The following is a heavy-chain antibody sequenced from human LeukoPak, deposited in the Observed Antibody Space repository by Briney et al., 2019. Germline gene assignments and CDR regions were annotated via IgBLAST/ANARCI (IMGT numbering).Heavy chain of an antibody. J-gene: IGHJ4*02. CDR2: VNPNSGNT. V-gene: IGHV1-8*01. Sequence: ASVKVSCKASGYTFTSYDINWVRQATGQGLEWMGWVNPNSGNTGYAQKFQGRVTMTRNTSISTAYMELSSLRSEDTAVYYCARLYCSGGSCYHYFDYWGQGTLVTVSS. CDR1: GYTFTSYD. CDR3: ARLYCSGGSCYHYFDY. D-gene: IGHD2-15*01.